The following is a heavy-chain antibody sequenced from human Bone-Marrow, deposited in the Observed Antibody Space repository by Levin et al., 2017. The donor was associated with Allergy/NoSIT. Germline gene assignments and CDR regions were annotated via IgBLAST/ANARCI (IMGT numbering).Heavy chain of an antibody. D-gene: IGHD3-10*01. Sequence: GASVKVSCKASGGTFSSYAISWVRQAPGQGLEWMGGIIPIFGTANYAQKFQGRVTITADESTSTAYMELSSLRSEDTAVYYCASPSRKYYYGSGSYYNLFLYWGQGTLVTVSS. CDR1: GGTFSSYA. CDR2: IIPIFGTA. CDR3: ASPSRKYYYGSGSYYNLFLY. V-gene: IGHV1-69*13. J-gene: IGHJ4*02.